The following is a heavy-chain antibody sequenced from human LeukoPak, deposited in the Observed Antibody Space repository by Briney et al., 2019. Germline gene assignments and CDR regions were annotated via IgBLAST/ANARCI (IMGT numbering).Heavy chain of an antibody. D-gene: IGHD3-16*01. CDR2: ISSSSSYI. V-gene: IGHV3-21*01. J-gene: IGHJ3*02. Sequence: GRSLRLSCAASGFTFSSYSMNWVRQAPGKGLEWVSSISSSSSYIYYADSVKGRFTISRDNAKNSLYLQMNSLRAEDTAVYYCASGGAPDAFDIWGQGTMVTVSS. CDR3: ASGGAPDAFDI. CDR1: GFTFSSYS.